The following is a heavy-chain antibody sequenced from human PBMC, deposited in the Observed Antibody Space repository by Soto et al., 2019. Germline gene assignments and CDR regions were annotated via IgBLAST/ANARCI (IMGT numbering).Heavy chain of an antibody. Sequence: SQTLSLTCAISGDRVSRKSATWNWIRQAPSRGLEWLGRQYYRSKWSTAFAVSLRGRITVSPDSSKNQFSLRLTSLTPEDTAVYYCARALAGSYDYWGQGTLVTVSS. CDR2: QYYRSKWST. CDR1: GDRVSRKSAT. CDR3: ARALAGSYDY. V-gene: IGHV6-1*01. J-gene: IGHJ4*02. D-gene: IGHD3-10*01.